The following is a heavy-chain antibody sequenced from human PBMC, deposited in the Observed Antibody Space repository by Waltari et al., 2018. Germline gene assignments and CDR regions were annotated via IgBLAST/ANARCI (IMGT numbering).Heavy chain of an antibody. V-gene: IGHV3-11*05. CDR2: ISSSSSHT. CDR1: GFTFGDYY. D-gene: IGHD7-27*01. J-gene: IGHJ5*02. CDR3: ARLDNWGSPPNP. Sequence: QVQLVESGGGLVKPGGFLRLSCAASGFTFGDYYMSWIRQAPGKVLEWVSNISSSSSHTNYADSVKGRFTISRDNAKNSLYLQMNSLRAEDTAVYYCARLDNWGSPPNPWGQGTLVTVSS.